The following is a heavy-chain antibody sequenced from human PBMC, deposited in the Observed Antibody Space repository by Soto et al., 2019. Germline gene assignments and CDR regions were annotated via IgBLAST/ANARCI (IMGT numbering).Heavy chain of an antibody. V-gene: IGHV4-30-4*01. CDR2: IYYSGST. D-gene: IGHD4-17*01. J-gene: IGHJ4*02. Sequence: SETLSLTCTVSGDSISSGDYYWSWIRQPPGKALEWIGYIYYSGSTYYNPSLKSQVTISVDTSKNQFSLKLRSVTAADTAVYFCARELDPYYGGNSLSLDYWGQGTLVTVSS. CDR1: GDSISSGDYY. CDR3: ARELDPYYGGNSLSLDY.